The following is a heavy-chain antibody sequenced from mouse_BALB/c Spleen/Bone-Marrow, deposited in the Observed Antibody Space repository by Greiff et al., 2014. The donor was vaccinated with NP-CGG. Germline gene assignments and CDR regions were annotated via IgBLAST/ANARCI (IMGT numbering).Heavy chain of an antibody. CDR2: ILPGSGST. V-gene: IGHV1-9*01. J-gene: IGHJ3*01. CDR1: GYTFSSYW. Sequence: VKLEESGAELMKPGASVKISCKATGYTFSSYWIEWVKQRPGHGLEWIGEILPGSGSTNYNEKFKGKATFTADTSSNTAYMQLSCLTHEDSAVYYCARVITTTGRPWLAYWGQGTLVTVSA. D-gene: IGHD1-1*01. CDR3: ARVITTTGRPWLAY.